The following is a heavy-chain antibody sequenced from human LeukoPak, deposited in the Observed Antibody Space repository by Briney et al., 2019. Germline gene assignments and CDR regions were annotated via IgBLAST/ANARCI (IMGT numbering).Heavy chain of an antibody. CDR3: AKFSRWIPFKF. V-gene: IGHV4-59*02. D-gene: IGHD5-18*01. J-gene: IGHJ1*01. CDR2: LLDDGVT. CDR1: GASVSGNY. Sequence: SETLSLTCAVSGASVSGNYWSWIRQSPERGLEWIGHLLDDGVTDYNPSLKSRVTILSDTSKNQFSLRLTSVTAADTAIYYCAKFSRWIPFKFWGQGTLVTVSS.